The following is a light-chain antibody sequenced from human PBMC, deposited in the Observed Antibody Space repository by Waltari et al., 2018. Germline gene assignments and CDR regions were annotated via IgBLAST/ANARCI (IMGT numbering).Light chain of an antibody. CDR3: FLYYMGTRV. CDR1: TGAVTSGHY. J-gene: IGLJ3*02. CDR2: DTS. V-gene: IGLV7-46*01. Sequence: QAVVTQEPSLTVSPGGTVTLTCGSSTGAVTSGHYHYWFQQKPGQAPTSLIYDTSNKHPRTPSRFSGSPLGGTTALTLSGAQPEEEAEYYCFLYYMGTRVFGGGTKLTVL.